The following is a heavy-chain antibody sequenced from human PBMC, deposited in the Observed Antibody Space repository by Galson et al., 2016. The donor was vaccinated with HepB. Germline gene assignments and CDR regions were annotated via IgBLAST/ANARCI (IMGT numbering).Heavy chain of an antibody. D-gene: IGHD5-24*01. CDR1: GFTFSMYW. Sequence: SLRLSCAASGFTFSMYWMTWVRQAPGRGLEWVGNIKEDGRGQYYGDSVKGRFTISRDNTKKSVFLQMNSLRVEDTAVYYCVREGLADGSYFDYWGQGTLVTVSS. CDR2: IKEDGRGQ. J-gene: IGHJ4*02. CDR3: VREGLADGSYFDY. V-gene: IGHV3-7*01.